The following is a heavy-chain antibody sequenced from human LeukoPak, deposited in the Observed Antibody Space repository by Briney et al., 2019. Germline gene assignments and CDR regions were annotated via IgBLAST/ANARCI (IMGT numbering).Heavy chain of an antibody. J-gene: IGHJ6*03. D-gene: IGHD6-19*01. CDR2: IKEDGGEK. Sequence: GGSLRLSCAVSGLNFSRYWMSWVRQAPGKGLEWVANIKEDGGEKYYLDSVKGRFTISRDNARNTLYLQMNSLRAEDTAVYYCLTRSLVAVTGNYYMDVWGKGTTVTVSS. CDR3: LTRSLVAVTGNYYMDV. CDR1: GLNFSRYW. V-gene: IGHV3-7*01.